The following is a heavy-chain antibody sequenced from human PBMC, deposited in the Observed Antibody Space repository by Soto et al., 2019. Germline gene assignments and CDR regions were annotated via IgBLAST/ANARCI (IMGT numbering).Heavy chain of an antibody. Sequence: EVQLLESGGGLVQPGGSLRLSCAASGFTFSSYAMSWVRQAPGKGLEWVSAISGSGGSTYYADSVKGRFTISRDHSKKPLYLQMNSRRAEDTAVYYCAKPYGVVVAAPFDYWGQGTLVTVSS. CDR1: GFTFSSYA. V-gene: IGHV3-23*01. CDR3: AKPYGVVVAAPFDY. CDR2: ISGSGGST. D-gene: IGHD2-15*01. J-gene: IGHJ4*02.